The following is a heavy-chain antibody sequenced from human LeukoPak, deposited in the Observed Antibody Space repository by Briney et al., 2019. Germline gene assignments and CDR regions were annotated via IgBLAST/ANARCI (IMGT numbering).Heavy chain of an antibody. CDR3: ARGVIVATIFGWFDP. D-gene: IGHD5-12*01. V-gene: IGHV3-11*01. CDR2: ISSSGSTR. CDR1: GFTFSDYY. J-gene: IGHJ5*02. Sequence: GALRLSCAASGFTFSDYYMTWIRQAPGKGLEWISYISSSGSTRYFADSVKGRFTISRDNAKNSLYLQMNSLRAEDTAVYYCARGVIVATIFGWFDPWGQGTLVTVSS.